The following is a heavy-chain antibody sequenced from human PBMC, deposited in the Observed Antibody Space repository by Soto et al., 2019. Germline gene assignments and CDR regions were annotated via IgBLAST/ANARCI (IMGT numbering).Heavy chain of an antibody. CDR3: AGVWNNWSQFDH. CDR1: GFTFSDYY. Sequence: QVQLVESGGGLVKPGVSLRLSCAASGFTFSDYYMTWIRQAPGKGLEWLSCISSSGNTTYYADSVKGRVTISRDNARNSLYLQMNSLRAEDTAVYFCAGVWNNWSQFDHWGQGNLVTVSS. J-gene: IGHJ4*02. V-gene: IGHV3-11*01. CDR2: ISSSGNTT. D-gene: IGHD1-20*01.